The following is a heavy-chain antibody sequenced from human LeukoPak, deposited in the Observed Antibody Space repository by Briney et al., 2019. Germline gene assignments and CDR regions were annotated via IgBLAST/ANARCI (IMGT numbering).Heavy chain of an antibody. J-gene: IGHJ4*02. D-gene: IGHD5-24*01. Sequence: GGSLRLSCTVSGFTVSSNSMSWVRQAPGKGLEWVSFIYSDNTHYSDSVKGRFTISRDNSKNTLYLQMNSLRAEDTAVYYCAKERGDGYNLSYFDYWGQGTLVTVSS. CDR3: AKERGDGYNLSYFDY. CDR2: IYSDNT. V-gene: IGHV3-53*01. CDR1: GFTVSSNS.